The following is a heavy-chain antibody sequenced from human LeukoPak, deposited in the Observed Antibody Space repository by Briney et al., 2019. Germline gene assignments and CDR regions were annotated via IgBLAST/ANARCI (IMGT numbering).Heavy chain of an antibody. CDR1: GFTFSSYS. D-gene: IGHD3-9*01. J-gene: IGHJ5*02. Sequence: AGGSLRLSCAASGFTFSSYSMNWVRQAPGKGLEWVSSISSSSSYIYYADSVKGRFTIPRDNAKNSLYLQMNSLRSDDTAVYYCAREFKYYDILTGYHNWFDPWGQGTLVTVSS. CDR3: AREFKYYDILTGYHNWFDP. V-gene: IGHV3-21*04. CDR2: ISSSSSYI.